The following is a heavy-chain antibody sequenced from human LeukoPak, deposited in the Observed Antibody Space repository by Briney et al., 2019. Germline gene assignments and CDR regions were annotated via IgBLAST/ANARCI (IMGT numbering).Heavy chain of an antibody. Sequence: PGGSLRLSCAASGFTFSSYAMSWVRQAPGKGLEWVGRVRNKAESYRTEYAASVKGRFTVSRDDSESSVYLQMRSLKTEDTAVYYCADVGAGGDYWGQGTQVTVSS. V-gene: IGHV3-72*01. J-gene: IGHJ4*02. CDR2: VRNKAESYRT. D-gene: IGHD3-16*01. CDR1: GFTFSSYA. CDR3: ADVGAGGDY.